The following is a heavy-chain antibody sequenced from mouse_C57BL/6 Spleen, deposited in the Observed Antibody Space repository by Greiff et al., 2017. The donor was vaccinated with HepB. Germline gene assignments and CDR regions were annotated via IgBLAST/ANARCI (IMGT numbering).Heavy chain of an antibody. D-gene: IGHD2-4*01. Sequence: QVQLQQSGAELVKPGASVKISCKASGYAFSSYWKNWVKQRPGKGLEWIGQIYPGDGDTNYNGKFKGKATLTADKSSSTAYMQLSSLTSEDSAVYFCARGDYDGAWFAYWGQGTLVTVSA. CDR1: GYAFSSYW. V-gene: IGHV1-80*01. J-gene: IGHJ3*01. CDR2: IYPGDGDT. CDR3: ARGDYDGAWFAY.